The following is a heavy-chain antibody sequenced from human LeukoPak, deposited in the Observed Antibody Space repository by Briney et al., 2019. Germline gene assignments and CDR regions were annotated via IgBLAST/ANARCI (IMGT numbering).Heavy chain of an antibody. J-gene: IGHJ3*02. D-gene: IGHD3-10*01. V-gene: IGHV3-21*06. CDR3: ARGRSITILRGVAISDGFDI. CDR1: GFTFSTYS. Sequence: PGGSLRLSCAASGFTFSTYSMNWVRQAPGKGLEWVSSIATSSDYIYYAGSLKGRITISRDNAKNSLYLHMNSLRPDDTAVYYCARGRSITILRGVAISDGFDIWGQGTKVTVS. CDR2: IATSSDYI.